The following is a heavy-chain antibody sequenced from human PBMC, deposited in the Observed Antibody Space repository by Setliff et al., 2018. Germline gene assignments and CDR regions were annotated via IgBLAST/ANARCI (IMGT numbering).Heavy chain of an antibody. CDR3: ARDGFQLPTQSNWFDP. D-gene: IGHD2-2*01. CDR1: GFSISSGYY. V-gene: IGHV4-38-2*02. CDR2: IYFTGNT. J-gene: IGHJ5*02. Sequence: PSETLSLTCTVSGFSISSGYYWGWVRQPPGKGLEWIGSIYFTGNTYYNPSLKSRVTVSVDTSRNQFSLTLNSVTAGDTAVYYCARDGFQLPTQSNWFDPWGQGTLVTVSS.